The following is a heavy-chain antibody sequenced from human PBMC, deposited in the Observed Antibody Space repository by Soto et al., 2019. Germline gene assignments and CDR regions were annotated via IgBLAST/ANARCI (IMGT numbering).Heavy chain of an antibody. CDR3: ARGRYCLTGRCFPNWFDS. CDR2: IYKSATT. Sequence: SETLSLTCSVSGDSISSVDYFWAWSRQPPGQALEYIGYIYKSATTYYNPSFESRVAISLDTSKSQFSLNVTSVTAAATAVYFCARGRYCLTGRCFPNWFDSWGQGTLVTVSS. D-gene: IGHD2-15*01. J-gene: IGHJ5*01. CDR1: GDSISSVDYF. V-gene: IGHV4-30-4*01.